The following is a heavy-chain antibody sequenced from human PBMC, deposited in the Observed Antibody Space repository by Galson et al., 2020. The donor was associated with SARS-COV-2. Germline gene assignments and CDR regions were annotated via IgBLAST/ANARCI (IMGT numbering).Heavy chain of an antibody. D-gene: IGHD3-22*01. CDR2: IKQDGSEK. J-gene: IGHJ4*02. Sequence: GESLKISCAASGFIFSSYWMSWVRQAPGKGLEWVANIKQDGSEKYYVDSVKGRFTISRDNAKNSLYLQMNSLRAEDTAVYYCARWAGGSYPFDYWGQGILVTVSS. CDR3: ARWAGGSYPFDY. V-gene: IGHV3-7*01. CDR1: GFIFSSYW.